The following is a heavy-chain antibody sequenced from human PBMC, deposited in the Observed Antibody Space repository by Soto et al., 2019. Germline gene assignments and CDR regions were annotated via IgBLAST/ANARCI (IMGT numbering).Heavy chain of an antibody. CDR2: INHSGST. Sequence: WTWIRQSPGKGLEWIGEINHSGSTNYSPSLKSRVTISVDTSENQFSLRLSSVTAADTAIYYCAKRGKFWSAYYAVRQGYYYXXXXVWGQG. CDR3: AKRGKFWSAYYAVRQGYYYXXXXV. D-gene: IGHD3-3*01. J-gene: IGHJ3*01. V-gene: IGHV4-34*01.